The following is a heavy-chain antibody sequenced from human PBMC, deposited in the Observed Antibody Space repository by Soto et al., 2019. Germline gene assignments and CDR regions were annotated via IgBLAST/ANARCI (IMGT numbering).Heavy chain of an antibody. V-gene: IGHV4-59*08. CDR2: IYYSGST. CDR1: GGSISSYY. J-gene: IGHJ6*03. D-gene: IGHD6-6*01. Sequence: SETLSLTCTVSGGSISSYYWSWIRQPPGKGLEWIGYIYYSGSTNYNPSLKSRVTISVDTSKNQFSLKLSSVTATDTAVYYCARFLGQLDPDYYYYYMDVWGKGTTVTVSS. CDR3: ARFLGQLDPDYYYYYMDV.